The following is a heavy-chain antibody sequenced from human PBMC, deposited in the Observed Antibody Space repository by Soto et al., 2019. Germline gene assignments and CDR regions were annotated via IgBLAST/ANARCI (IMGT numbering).Heavy chain of an antibody. CDR1: GFTFSSYA. D-gene: IGHD5-18*01. Sequence: QVQLVESGGGVVQPGRSLRLSCAASGFTFSSYAMHWVRQAPGKGLEWVAVISYDGSNKYYADSVKGRFTISRDNSKNPLYLQMNSLRAEDTAVYYCAREWGYSYSLDYWGQGTLVTVSS. V-gene: IGHV3-30-3*01. CDR3: AREWGYSYSLDY. J-gene: IGHJ4*02. CDR2: ISYDGSNK.